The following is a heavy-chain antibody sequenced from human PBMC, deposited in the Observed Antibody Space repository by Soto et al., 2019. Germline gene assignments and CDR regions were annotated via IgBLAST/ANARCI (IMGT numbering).Heavy chain of an antibody. CDR1: GGSISSGDYY. CDR2: IYYGGNT. V-gene: IGHV4-30-4*01. J-gene: IGHJ5*02. D-gene: IGHD3-3*01. CDR3: ASFGVASMNWFDP. Sequence: PSETLSLTCTVSGGSISSGDYYWNWIRQAPGKGLEWIGSIYYGGNTYYNPSLKSRVTISLDTSTNQFSLKLTSVTAADTAVYYCASFGVASMNWFDPWGQGTLVTVSS.